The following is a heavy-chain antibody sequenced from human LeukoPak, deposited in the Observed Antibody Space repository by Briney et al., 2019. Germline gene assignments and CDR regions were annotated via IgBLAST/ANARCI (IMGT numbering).Heavy chain of an antibody. Sequence: SVKVSCKASGGTFSSYAISWVRQAPGQGPEWMGGIIPIFGTANYAQKFQGRVTITADESTSTAYMELSSLRSEDTAVYYCARVDEYSSSRVYYYYMDVWGKGTTVTVSS. D-gene: IGHD6-6*01. V-gene: IGHV1-69*13. CDR2: IIPIFGTA. CDR1: GGTFSSYA. CDR3: ARVDEYSSSRVYYYYMDV. J-gene: IGHJ6*03.